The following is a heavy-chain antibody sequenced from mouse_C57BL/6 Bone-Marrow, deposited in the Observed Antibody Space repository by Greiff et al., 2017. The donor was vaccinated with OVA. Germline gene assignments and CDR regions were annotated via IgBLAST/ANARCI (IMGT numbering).Heavy chain of an antibody. J-gene: IGHJ3*01. Sequence: QVQLKQSGSELRSPGSSVKLSCKDFDSEVFPIAYMSWVRQKPGHGFEWIGGILPSIGTTLYGEKFGDKATLDADTRSNTAYLALNSLTSEDSAIYYCARLDYYGSSRAGLDYWGQGTMVTVSS. V-gene: IGHV15-2*01. CDR2: ILPSIGTT. CDR1: DSEVFPIAY. D-gene: IGHD1-1*01. CDR3: ARLDYYGSSRAGLDY.